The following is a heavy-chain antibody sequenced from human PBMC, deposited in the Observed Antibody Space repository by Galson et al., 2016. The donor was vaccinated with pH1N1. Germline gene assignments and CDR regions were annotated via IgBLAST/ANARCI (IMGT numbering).Heavy chain of an antibody. Sequence: SVKVSCKASGGTFSNYAISWVRQAPGQGLEWIGGIIPMYGRTDYAQKFQGTVTITADKSTSTAYMELSRVRLEDTAVYYCARTENVYDILTGSGSYYGMDVWGQGTAVTVSS. CDR1: GGTFSNYA. J-gene: IGHJ6*02. D-gene: IGHD3-9*01. CDR2: IIPMYGRT. CDR3: ARTENVYDILTGSGSYYGMDV. V-gene: IGHV1-69*06.